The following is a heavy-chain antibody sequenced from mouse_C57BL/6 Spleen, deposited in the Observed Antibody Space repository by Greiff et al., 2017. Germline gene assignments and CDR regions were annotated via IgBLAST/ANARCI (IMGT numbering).Heavy chain of an antibody. CDR2: IRNKANNHAT. D-gene: IGHD1-1*01. J-gene: IGHJ3*01. Sequence: EVKLVESGGGLVQPGGSMKFSCAASGFTFSDAWMDWVRQSPEKGLEWVAEIRNKANNHATYYAESVKGRFTISRDDSKSSVYLQMNSLRAEDTGIYYCTPRYYGSSYWFAYWGQGTLVTVSA. CDR3: TPRYYGSSYWFAY. CDR1: GFTFSDAW. V-gene: IGHV6-6*01.